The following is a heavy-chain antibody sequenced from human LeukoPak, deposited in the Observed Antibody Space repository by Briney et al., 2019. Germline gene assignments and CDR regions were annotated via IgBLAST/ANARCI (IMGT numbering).Heavy chain of an antibody. V-gene: IGHV3-48*03. CDR3: ARDDSSGYYPYYYYYGMDV. J-gene: IGHJ6*02. D-gene: IGHD3-22*01. Sequence: GGSLRLSCAASGFTFSSYEMNWVRQAPGKGLEWVSYISSSGSTIYYADSVKGRFTISRDNAENSLYLQMNSLRAEDTAVYYCARDDSSGYYPYYYYYGMDVWGQGTTVTVSS. CDR2: ISSSGSTI. CDR1: GFTFSSYE.